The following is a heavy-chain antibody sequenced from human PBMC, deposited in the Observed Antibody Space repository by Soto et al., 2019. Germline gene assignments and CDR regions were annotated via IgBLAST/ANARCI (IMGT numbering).Heavy chain of an antibody. CDR2: LSGGGDST. CDR1: GFTFSSYV. CDR3: AKDPLYYDFWSGYYNWFDP. Sequence: EVQLLESGGGLVQPGGSLRLSCAASGFTFSSYVMSWVRQAPGKGLEWVSALSGGGDSTYYADSVKGRFTISRDNSKDTLYLQMNSLRAEDAAVYYCAKDPLYYDFWSGYYNWFDPWGQGTLVTVSS. J-gene: IGHJ5*02. V-gene: IGHV3-23*01. D-gene: IGHD3-3*01.